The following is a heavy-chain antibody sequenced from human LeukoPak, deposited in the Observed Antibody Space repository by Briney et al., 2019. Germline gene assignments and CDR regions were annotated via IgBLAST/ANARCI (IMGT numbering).Heavy chain of an antibody. CDR1: GGTFSSYA. Sequence: ASVKVSCKASGGTFSSYAISWVRQAPGQGLEWMGGIIPIFGTANYAQKFQGRVTMTRDTSTSTVYMELSSLRSEDTAVYYCARDWRVRYYDSSGYYRTPYSWFDPWGQGTLVTVSS. V-gene: IGHV1-69*05. J-gene: IGHJ5*02. CDR2: IIPIFGTA. D-gene: IGHD3-22*01. CDR3: ARDWRVRYYDSSGYYRTPYSWFDP.